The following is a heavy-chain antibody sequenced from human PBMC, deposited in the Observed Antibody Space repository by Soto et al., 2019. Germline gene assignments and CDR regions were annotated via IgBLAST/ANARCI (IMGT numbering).Heavy chain of an antibody. J-gene: IGHJ5*02. CDR3: ARASGWKDHWFDP. V-gene: IGHV3-30-3*01. D-gene: IGHD6-19*01. CDR1: GFTFSSYA. CDR2: ISYDGSNK. Sequence: GGSLRLSCAASGFTFSSYAMHWVRQAPGKGLEWVAVISYDGSNKYYADSVKGRFTISRDNSKNTLYLQMNSLRAEDTAVYYCARASGWKDHWFDPWGQGTLVTVSS.